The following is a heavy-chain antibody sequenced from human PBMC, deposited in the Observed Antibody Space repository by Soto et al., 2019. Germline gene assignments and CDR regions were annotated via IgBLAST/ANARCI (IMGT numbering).Heavy chain of an antibody. CDR2: IYWDDDT. V-gene: IGHV2-5*02. J-gene: IGHJ3*01. CDR1: GFSLTTSGVG. CDR3: VRFWSGLFVPRHRDAFDL. D-gene: IGHD3-3*01. Sequence: QITLKESGPPLVRPTQTLTLACSLSGFSLTTSGVGVGWLRQHPGKALEFLALIYWDDDTSYRPSLRTRLTITKDTSKNLVVRTMSNVDPVHTATYYGVRFWSGLFVPRHRDAFDLWGQGTMVTVSS.